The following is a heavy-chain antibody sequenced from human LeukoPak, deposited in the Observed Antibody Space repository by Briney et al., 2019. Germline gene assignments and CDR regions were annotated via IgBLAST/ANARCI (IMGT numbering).Heavy chain of an antibody. D-gene: IGHD2-15*01. Sequence: GGSLRLSCAASGFTFSDYYMSWIRQAPGKGLEWVSYISSSGSTIYYADSVKGRFTISRDNAKNSLYLQMNSLRAEDTAVYYCARPPTRGYCSGGSCSNYYYYYMDVWGKETTVTVSS. CDR1: GFTFSDYY. J-gene: IGHJ6*03. CDR2: ISSSGSTI. V-gene: IGHV3-11*04. CDR3: ARPPTRGYCSGGSCSNYYYYYMDV.